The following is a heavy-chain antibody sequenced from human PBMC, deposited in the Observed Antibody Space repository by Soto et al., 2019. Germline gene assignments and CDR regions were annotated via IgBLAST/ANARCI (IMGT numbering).Heavy chain of an antibody. D-gene: IGHD3-16*01. Sequence: EVQLLESGGGLVQPGGSLRLSCAASGFTFSTYALTWVRQAPGKGLEWVSSIGTHADTTYYVDSVKGRFSISRDNSKNTVYLQMSSLSAEDTAVYYRARPYVEVAVNDAFDIWGRGTMVTVSS. CDR2: IGTHADTT. J-gene: IGHJ3*02. CDR1: GFTFSTYA. CDR3: ARPYVEVAVNDAFDI. V-gene: IGHV3-23*01.